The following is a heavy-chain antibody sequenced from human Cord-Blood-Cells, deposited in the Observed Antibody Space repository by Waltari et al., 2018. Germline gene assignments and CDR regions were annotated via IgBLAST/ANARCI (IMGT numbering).Heavy chain of an antibody. CDR3: ARGLRRRPYNWNYVDY. CDR1: GGSFSGYY. D-gene: IGHD1-7*01. CDR2: INHSGST. J-gene: IGHJ4*02. V-gene: IGHV4-34*01. Sequence: QVQLQQWGAGLLKPSETLSLTCAVYGGSFSGYYWSWIRQPPGKGLEWIGEINHSGSTNYNPSLKSRVTISVDTSKNQFSLKLSSVTAADTAVYYCARGLRRRPYNWNYVDYWGQGTLVTVSS.